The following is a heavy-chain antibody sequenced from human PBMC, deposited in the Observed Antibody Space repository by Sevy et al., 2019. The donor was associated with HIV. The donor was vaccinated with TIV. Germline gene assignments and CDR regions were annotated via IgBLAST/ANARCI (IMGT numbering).Heavy chain of an antibody. J-gene: IGHJ4*02. CDR3: ATGGGYCSGGSCSNFDY. Sequence: GGSLRLSCAASGFTFSTYSMNWVRQAPGKGLEWVSSISSSSSYMYYADSVKGRFTISRDNAKNSLYLQMNSLRSDDTAVYYCATGGGYCSGGSCSNFDYWGQGILVTVSS. CDR1: GFTFSTYS. D-gene: IGHD2-15*01. V-gene: IGHV3-21*01. CDR2: ISSSSSYM.